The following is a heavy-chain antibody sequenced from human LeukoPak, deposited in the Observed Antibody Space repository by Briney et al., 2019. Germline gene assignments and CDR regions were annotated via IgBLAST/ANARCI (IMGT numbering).Heavy chain of an antibody. CDR2: IYYSGST. V-gene: IGHV4-31*03. CDR1: GGSISSGGYY. CDR3: ARARSAAGNFDY. J-gene: IGHJ4*02. Sequence: PSETLSLTCTVSGGSISSGGYYWSWIRQHPGKGLEWIGYIYYSGSTYYNPSLKSRVTISADTSKNQSSLKLSSVTAADTAVYYCARARSAAGNFDYWGQGTLVTVSS. D-gene: IGHD6-13*01.